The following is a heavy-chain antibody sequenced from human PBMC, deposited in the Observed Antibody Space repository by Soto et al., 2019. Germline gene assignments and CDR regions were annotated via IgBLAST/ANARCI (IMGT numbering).Heavy chain of an antibody. CDR1: GYTFTNYG. D-gene: IGHD3-22*01. Sequence: QVQPVQSGAEVKKPGASVKVSYKASGYTFTNYGISWVRQAPGQGLEWMGWISGYNGHTKYAQKPEGRLTVTTDTSTSTAYMEPRSLRSDDTAVYYCARDHYDSSGGFDSWGQGTLVTVSS. CDR3: ARDHYDSSGGFDS. CDR2: ISGYNGHT. J-gene: IGHJ4*02. V-gene: IGHV1-18*01.